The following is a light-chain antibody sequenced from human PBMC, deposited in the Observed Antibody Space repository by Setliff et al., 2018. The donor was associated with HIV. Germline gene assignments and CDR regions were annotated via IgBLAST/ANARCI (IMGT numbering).Light chain of an antibody. J-gene: IGLJ1*01. CDR1: NSDVGGYNY. V-gene: IGLV2-11*01. CDR3: CSYTSTSTSV. Sequence: QSALTQPRSVSGSPGQSVTISCTGSNSDVGGYNYVSWYQQHSGKAPKLIIYNVIKRPPGVPDRFSGSKSGNTASLTISGLQAEDEADYYCCSYTSTSTSVFGTGTKVTVL. CDR2: NVI.